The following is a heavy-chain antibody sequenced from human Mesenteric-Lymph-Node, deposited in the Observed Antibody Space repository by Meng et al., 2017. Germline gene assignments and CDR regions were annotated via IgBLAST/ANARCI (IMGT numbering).Heavy chain of an antibody. CDR2: ISYDGSNK. Sequence: GGSLRLSCAASGFTFSSYAMHWVRQAPGKGLEWVAVISYDGSNKYYADSVKGRFTISRDNSKNTLYLQMNSLRAEDTAVYYCAKVWWELKLPDYWGQGTLVTVSS. V-gene: IGHV3-30*07. J-gene: IGHJ4*02. D-gene: IGHD1-26*01. CDR1: GFTFSSYA. CDR3: AKVWWELKLPDY.